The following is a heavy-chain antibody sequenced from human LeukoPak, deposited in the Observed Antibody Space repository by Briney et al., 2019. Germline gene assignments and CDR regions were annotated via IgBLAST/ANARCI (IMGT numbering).Heavy chain of an antibody. V-gene: IGHV3-30*04. Sequence: PGGSLRLSCAASGFTFSSYVMHWVRQAPGKGLEWVALMSHDGSTTNYPDSVKGRFTISRDDSKSTLYVQMNSLRAEDTAVYYCAREGYSSGRAAAFDYWGQGTLVTVSS. CDR1: GFTFSSYV. J-gene: IGHJ4*02. D-gene: IGHD6-19*01. CDR2: MSHDGSTT. CDR3: AREGYSSGRAAAFDY.